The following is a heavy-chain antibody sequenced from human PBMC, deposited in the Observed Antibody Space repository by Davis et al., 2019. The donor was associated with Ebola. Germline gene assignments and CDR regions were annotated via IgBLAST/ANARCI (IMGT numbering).Heavy chain of an antibody. CDR2: ISYDENEK. V-gene: IGHV3-30*18. CDR3: AKSKTRQLWFGEFDY. J-gene: IGHJ4*02. Sequence: GESLKISCAASAFSFSIYGMHWVRQAPGKGLEWVAFISYDENEKSYADSVKGRFTISRDNSKNTMYLQMNSLRAEDTALYYCAKSKTRQLWFGEFDYWGQGTLVTVSS. CDR1: AFSFSIYG. D-gene: IGHD3-10*01.